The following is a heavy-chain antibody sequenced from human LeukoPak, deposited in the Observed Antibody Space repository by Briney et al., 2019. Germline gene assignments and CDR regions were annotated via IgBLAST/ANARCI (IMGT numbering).Heavy chain of an antibody. D-gene: IGHD1-26*01. J-gene: IGHJ4*02. CDR2: IIPIFGTA. CDR1: GGTFSSYA. Sequence: SVKVSCKASGGTFSSYAISWVRQAPGQGLEWMGRIIPIFGTANYAQKFQGRVTITTDESTSTAYMELSSLRSENTAVYYCAREGIVGATTLGYWGQGTLVTVSS. V-gene: IGHV1-69*05. CDR3: AREGIVGATTLGY.